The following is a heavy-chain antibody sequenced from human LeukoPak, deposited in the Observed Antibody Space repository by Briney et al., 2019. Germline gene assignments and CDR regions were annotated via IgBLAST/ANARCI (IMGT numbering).Heavy chain of an antibody. CDR1: GYTFTSYY. V-gene: IGHV1-46*01. D-gene: IGHD3-22*01. CDR2: INPSGGST. Sequence: ASVKVSCKASGYTFTSYYMHWVRQAPGQGLEWMGIINPSGGSTSYAQKFQGRVTMTRDTSTSTVYMELSSLRSEDTAVYYCARDRRYYDSSGYRYYFDYWGQGTLVTVSS. CDR3: ARDRRYYDSSGYRYYFDY. J-gene: IGHJ4*02.